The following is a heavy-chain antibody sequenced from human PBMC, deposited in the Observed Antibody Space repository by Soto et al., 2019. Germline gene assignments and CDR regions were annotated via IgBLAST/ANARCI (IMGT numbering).Heavy chain of an antibody. Sequence: GSGPTLVNPTETLTLTCTVSGLSLSNARMGVSWIRQPPGRALEWLAHIFSNDEKSYSTSLKSRLTISKDTSKSQVVLTMTNMDPVDTATYYCARNTYYYDTSGPWAPFDYWGQGTLVTVSS. CDR1: GLSLSNARMG. J-gene: IGHJ4*02. D-gene: IGHD3-22*01. V-gene: IGHV2-26*01. CDR2: IFSNDEK. CDR3: ARNTYYYDTSGPWAPFDY.